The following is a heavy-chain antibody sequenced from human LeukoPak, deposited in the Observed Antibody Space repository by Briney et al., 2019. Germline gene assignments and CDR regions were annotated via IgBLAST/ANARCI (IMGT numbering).Heavy chain of an antibody. CDR3: ARHPLYCSGACIYAFDI. V-gene: IGHV5-51*01. CDR2: IYPDDSDT. CDR1: GYSLTSYW. D-gene: IGHD2-15*01. Sequence: GESLKISCKSSGYSLTSYWIAWVRQMPGKGLEWMGVIYPDDSDTGYSPSFQGQVTISADKSISTAYLQWSSLEASDTAMYYCARHPLYCSGACIYAFDIWGQGTMVTVSS. J-gene: IGHJ3*02.